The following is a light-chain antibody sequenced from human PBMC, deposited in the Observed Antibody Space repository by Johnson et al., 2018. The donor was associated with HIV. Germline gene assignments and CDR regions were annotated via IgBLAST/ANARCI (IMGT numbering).Light chain of an antibody. CDR2: DHD. Sequence: QSVLTQPPSVSAAPGQTVTISCSGSSSNIGNNYVSWYHPLPGTAPKLLIYDHDQPPSGTPDPFSGSKSATSATLGTTGLQTGDEADDYCGTWETSLSAGLLYVFGPGTKVTVL. CDR3: GTWETSLSAGLLYV. V-gene: IGLV1-51*01. CDR1: SSNIGNNY. J-gene: IGLJ1*01.